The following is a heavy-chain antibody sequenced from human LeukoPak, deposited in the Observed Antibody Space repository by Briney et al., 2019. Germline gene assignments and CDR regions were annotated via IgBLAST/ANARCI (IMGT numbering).Heavy chain of an antibody. CDR2: INPTSGST. Sequence: ASVKVSCKSSGYTFTSYYMHWVRQAPGQGLEWMGVINPTSGSTSYAHAQKFQGRVTMTRDTSTSTVYMELSSLRSEDTAVYYCARTMVRGVIGDAFDIWGQGTMVTVSS. D-gene: IGHD3-10*01. CDR1: GYTFTSYY. CDR3: ARTMVRGVIGDAFDI. V-gene: IGHV1-46*01. J-gene: IGHJ3*02.